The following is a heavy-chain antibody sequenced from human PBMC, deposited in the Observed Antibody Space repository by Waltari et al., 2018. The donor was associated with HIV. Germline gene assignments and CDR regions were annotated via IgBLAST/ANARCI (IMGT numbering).Heavy chain of an antibody. V-gene: IGHV4-38-2*01. CDR2: IYHSGRT. CDR1: GYSISSRYY. D-gene: IGHD4-17*01. J-gene: IGHJ4*02. Sequence: QVQLQESGPGLVKPSETLSLTCAVSGYSISSRYYWGWIRQPPGKGLEWIGSIYHSGRTYYNPSRKSRVTISVDTSKNQFSLKLTSVTAADTAVYYCARRGADYGNPLDYWGQGTLVTVSS. CDR3: ARRGADYGNPLDY.